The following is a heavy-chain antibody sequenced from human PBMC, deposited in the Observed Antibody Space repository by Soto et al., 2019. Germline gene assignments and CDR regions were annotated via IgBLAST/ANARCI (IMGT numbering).Heavy chain of an antibody. J-gene: IGHJ5*02. CDR2: IWHDGSEE. V-gene: IGHV3-33*01. Sequence: QVQLVESGGGVVQPGMSPRLSCAASGFTFSSYGMHWVRQAPAKGLEWLAVIWHDGSEEYYAESVKGRFTISRDNSKNTVYLPMNSLSAEDTAVYYCVRAREVAGNVNWFDPWGQGSLVTVSS. CDR1: GFTFSSYG. D-gene: IGHD6-19*01. CDR3: VRAREVAGNVNWFDP.